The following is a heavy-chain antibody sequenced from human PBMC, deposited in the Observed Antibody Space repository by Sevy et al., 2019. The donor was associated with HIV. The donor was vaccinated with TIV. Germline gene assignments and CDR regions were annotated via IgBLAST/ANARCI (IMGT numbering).Heavy chain of an antibody. J-gene: IGHJ4*02. CDR2: ISGSGDST. D-gene: IGHD5-18*01. Sequence: GGSLRLSCAASDFIFSTYAMSWVRQAPGKGLEWVSGISGSGDSTYYANSVKGRFTISRDNSKNTLYLQMNSLRAEDTAVYYCRRGDTLDCWGQGTLVTVSS. V-gene: IGHV3-23*01. CDR3: RRGDTLDC. CDR1: DFIFSTYA.